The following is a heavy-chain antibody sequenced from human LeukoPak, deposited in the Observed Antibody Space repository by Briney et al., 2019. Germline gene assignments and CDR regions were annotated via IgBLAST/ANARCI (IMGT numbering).Heavy chain of an antibody. D-gene: IGHD3-16*01. V-gene: IGHV4-61*02. J-gene: IGHJ6*03. CDR3: ARVKDPGGYYYYYYMDV. CDR2: IYPLETT. Sequence: SETLSLTCTVSGDSVNSGAYYWSWLRQPAGKEPEWIGRIYPLETTNYNPSLKSRVAISVDTSKNQFSLKLSSVTAADTAMYYCARVKDPGGYYYYYYMDVWGKGTTVTVSS. CDR1: GDSVNSGAYY.